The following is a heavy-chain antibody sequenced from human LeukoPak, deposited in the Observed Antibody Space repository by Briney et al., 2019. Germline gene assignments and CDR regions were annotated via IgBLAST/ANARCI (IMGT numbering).Heavy chain of an antibody. J-gene: IGHJ1*01. CDR3: ARIRSYYYGSGRLAEYFQH. CDR1: GGSFSGYY. Sequence: SETLSLTCAVYGGSFSGYYWSWIRQPPGKGLEWIGEINHSGGTNYNPSLKRRVTISVDTSKKQFSLKLSSVTAADTAVYYCARIRSYYYGSGRLAEYFQHWGQGTLVTVSS. CDR2: INHSGGT. V-gene: IGHV4-34*01. D-gene: IGHD3-10*01.